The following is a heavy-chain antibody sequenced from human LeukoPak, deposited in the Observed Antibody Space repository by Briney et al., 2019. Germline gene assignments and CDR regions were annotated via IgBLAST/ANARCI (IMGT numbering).Heavy chain of an antibody. CDR3: ARGVAAAGKGPYNWFDP. D-gene: IGHD6-13*01. J-gene: IGHJ5*02. CDR1: GFTVSSNE. CDR2: IYSGGST. V-gene: IGHV3-53*01. Sequence: GGSLRLSCAASGFTVSSNEMSWVRQAPGKGLEWVSVIYSGGSTYYADSVKGRFTISRDNSKNTLYLQMNSLRAEDTAVYYCARGVAAAGKGPYNWFDPWGQGTLVTVSS.